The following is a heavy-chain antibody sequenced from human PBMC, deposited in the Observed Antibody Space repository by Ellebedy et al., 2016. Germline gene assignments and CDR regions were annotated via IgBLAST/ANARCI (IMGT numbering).Heavy chain of an antibody. Sequence: GGSLRLXXAASGFTFSRYWMSWVRQAPGKGLEWVANIKQDGSEKHYVDSVKGRITISRDNAKNSLYLKMNSLRAEDTAVYYCARGGYCSSTSCYTDVRGPEDSWGQGTLVTVSP. V-gene: IGHV3-7*01. CDR3: ARGGYCSSTSCYTDVRGPEDS. D-gene: IGHD2-2*02. CDR1: GFTFSRYW. J-gene: IGHJ4*02. CDR2: IKQDGSEK.